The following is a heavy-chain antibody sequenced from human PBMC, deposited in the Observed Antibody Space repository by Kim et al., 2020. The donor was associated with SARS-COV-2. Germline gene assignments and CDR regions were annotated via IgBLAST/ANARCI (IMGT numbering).Heavy chain of an antibody. J-gene: IGHJ3*02. CDR1: GGSISSGGYY. V-gene: IGHV4-31*03. D-gene: IGHD5-12*01. Sequence: SETLSLTCTVSGGSISSGGYYWSWIRQHPGKGLEWIGYIYYSGSTYYNPSLKSRVTISVDTSKNQFSLKLSSVTAADTAVYYCARDDRDIVATIGGAFDIWGQGTMVTVSS. CDR3: ARDDRDIVATIGGAFDI. CDR2: IYYSGST.